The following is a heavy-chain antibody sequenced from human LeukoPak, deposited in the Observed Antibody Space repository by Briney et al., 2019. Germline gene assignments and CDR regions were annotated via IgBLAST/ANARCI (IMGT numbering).Heavy chain of an antibody. CDR3: ASSDLEEFDI. CDR1: GFSVSSNY. V-gene: IGHV3-53*01. D-gene: IGHD6-25*01. CDR2: IYSGGST. J-gene: IGHJ3*02. Sequence: GSLRLSCAASGFSVSSNYMSWVRQAPGKGLEWVSVIYSGGSTYYADSVKDRFTISRDNSKNTLYLQMNSLRAEDTAVYYCASSDLEEFDIWGQGTMVTVSS.